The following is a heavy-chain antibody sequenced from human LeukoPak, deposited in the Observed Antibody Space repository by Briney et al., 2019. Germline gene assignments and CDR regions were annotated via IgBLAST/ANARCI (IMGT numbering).Heavy chain of an antibody. CDR2: ISVRSNYI. Sequence: PGGPLRLSCVASGYTFSSFSINWVRQAPGKGLEWVSSISVRSNYIYYADSVRGRFSISRDDARNSLYLQMDSLRGDDTAVYYCARLRRNSDSSGYYYYDYWGQGTLVTVSS. D-gene: IGHD3-22*01. J-gene: IGHJ4*02. CDR1: GYTFSSFS. V-gene: IGHV3-21*01. CDR3: ARLRRNSDSSGYYYYDY.